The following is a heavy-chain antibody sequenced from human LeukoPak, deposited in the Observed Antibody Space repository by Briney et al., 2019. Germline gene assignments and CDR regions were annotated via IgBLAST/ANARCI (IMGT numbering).Heavy chain of an antibody. D-gene: IGHD3-3*01. J-gene: IGHJ4*02. Sequence: PGGSLRLSCAASGFTFSSYAMSWVRQAPGKGLEWVSAISGSGGSTYYADSVKGRFTISRDNSKNTLYLQMNSLRAEDTAVYYCAKDPHFDFWSGYYPFDYWGQGTLVTVSS. CDR1: GFTFSSYA. CDR2: ISGSGGST. V-gene: IGHV3-23*01. CDR3: AKDPHFDFWSGYYPFDY.